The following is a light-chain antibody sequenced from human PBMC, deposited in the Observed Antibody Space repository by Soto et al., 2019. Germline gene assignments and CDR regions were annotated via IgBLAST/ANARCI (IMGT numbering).Light chain of an antibody. Sequence: EIVMTQSPATRSVSPGGTATLSCMASQSVSSNLAWYQQKPGQAPRVLIYGASSRATGIPDRFSGSGSGTDFTLTISRLEPEDFAVYYCQQYGSSPFTLGPGTKVDI. V-gene: IGKV3-20*01. CDR1: QSVSSN. CDR3: QQYGSSPFT. CDR2: GAS. J-gene: IGKJ3*01.